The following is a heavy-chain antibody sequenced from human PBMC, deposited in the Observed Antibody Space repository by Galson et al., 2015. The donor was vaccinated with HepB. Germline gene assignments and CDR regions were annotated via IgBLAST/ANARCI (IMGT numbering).Heavy chain of an antibody. Sequence: SLRLSCAASGFTFSSYAMSWVRQAPGKGLDWVSGISGSGSDNTYYADSVKGRFTISRDNSKNTLYLQMNSLRAEDTAVYYCAKDSGYSSGQFDYWGQGTLVTVSS. CDR1: GFTFSSYA. J-gene: IGHJ4*02. CDR3: AKDSGYSSGQFDY. CDR2: ISGSGSDNT. V-gene: IGHV3-23*01. D-gene: IGHD6-19*01.